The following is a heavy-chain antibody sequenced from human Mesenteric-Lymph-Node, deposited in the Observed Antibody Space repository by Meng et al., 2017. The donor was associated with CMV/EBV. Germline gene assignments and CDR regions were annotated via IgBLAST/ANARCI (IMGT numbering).Heavy chain of an antibody. CDR2: IKQDGSEK. Sequence: GGSLRLSCAASGFTVSSYWMSWVRQAPGKGLEWVANIKQDGSEKYYVDSVKGRFTISRDNAKNSLYLQMNSLRAEDTAVYYCAREDLVLDTAMVWVYYYYGMDVWGQGTTVTVSS. D-gene: IGHD5-18*01. V-gene: IGHV3-7*01. CDR1: GFTVSSYW. J-gene: IGHJ6*02. CDR3: AREDLVLDTAMVWVYYYYGMDV.